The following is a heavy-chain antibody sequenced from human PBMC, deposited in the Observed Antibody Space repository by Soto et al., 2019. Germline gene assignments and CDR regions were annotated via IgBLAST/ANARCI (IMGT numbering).Heavy chain of an antibody. CDR2: IWYDGSNK. V-gene: IGHV3-33*01. CDR3: ARDFGVRGVTHFDY. Sequence: QVQLVESGGGVVQPGRSLRLSCAASGFTFSSYGMHWVRQAPGKGLEWVAVIWYDGSNKYYADSVKGRFTMSRDNSKNTLYLQMNSLRAEDTAVYYCARDFGVRGVTHFDYWGQGTLVTVSS. J-gene: IGHJ4*02. CDR1: GFTFSSYG. D-gene: IGHD3-10*01.